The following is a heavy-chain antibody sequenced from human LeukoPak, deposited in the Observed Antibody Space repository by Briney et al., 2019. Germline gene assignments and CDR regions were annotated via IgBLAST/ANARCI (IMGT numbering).Heavy chain of an antibody. D-gene: IGHD2-2*01. CDR1: GGSISSYY. V-gene: IGHV4-59*01. Sequence: PSEALSLTCTVSGGSISSYYWSWIRQPPGKGLEWIGYIYCSGSTNYNPSLKSRVTISVDTSKNQFSLKLSSVTAADTAVYYCARGGCSSTSCPMDVWGQGTTVTVSS. J-gene: IGHJ6*02. CDR2: IYCSGST. CDR3: ARGGCSSTSCPMDV.